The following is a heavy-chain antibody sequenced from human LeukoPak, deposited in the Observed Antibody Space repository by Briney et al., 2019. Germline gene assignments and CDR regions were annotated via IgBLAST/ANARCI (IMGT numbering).Heavy chain of an antibody. CDR2: ISGSGGST. J-gene: IGHJ3*02. CDR1: GFTFSSYA. D-gene: IGHD2-21*02. V-gene: IGHV3-23*01. Sequence: GGSLRLSCAASGFTFSSYAMSWVRQAPGKGLEWVSAISGSGGSTYYADSVKGRFTISRDNSKNTLYLQMNSLRAEDTAVYYCANGLAYCRGDCYRAGAFDIWGQGTMVTVSS. CDR3: ANGLAYCRGDCYRAGAFDI.